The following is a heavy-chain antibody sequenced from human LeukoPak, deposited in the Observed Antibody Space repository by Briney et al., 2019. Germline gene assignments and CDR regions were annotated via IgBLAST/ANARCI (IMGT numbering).Heavy chain of an antibody. J-gene: IGHJ4*02. CDR3: AKGALYNWNDV. CDR1: GFIFGSYG. CDR2: ISGSGGGT. V-gene: IGHV3-23*01. D-gene: IGHD1-20*01. Sequence: GGTLRLSCAASGFIFGSYGMSWVRQAPGKGLEWVSGISGSGGGTYYADSVKGRFTISRDNSKNTLYLQMNSLRAEDTAVYYCAKGALYNWNDVWGQGTLVTVSS.